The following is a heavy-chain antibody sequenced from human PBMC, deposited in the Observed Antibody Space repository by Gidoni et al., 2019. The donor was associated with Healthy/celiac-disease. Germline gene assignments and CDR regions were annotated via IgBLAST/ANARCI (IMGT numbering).Heavy chain of an antibody. D-gene: IGHD1-26*01. CDR3: ARALVGATAFDY. CDR1: GFTFSSYS. CDR2: ISSSSSYI. J-gene: IGHJ4*02. V-gene: IGHV3-21*01. Sequence: EVQLVEYGGGLVKPGGSLRRSCAASGFTFSSYSMNWVRQAPGKGLEWVSSISSSSSYIYDADSVKGRFTISRDNAKNSLYLQMNSLRAEDTAVYYCARALVGATAFDYWGQGTLVTVSS.